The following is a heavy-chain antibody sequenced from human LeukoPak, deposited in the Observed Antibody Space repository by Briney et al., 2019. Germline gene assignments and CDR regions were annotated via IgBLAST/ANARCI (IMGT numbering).Heavy chain of an antibody. V-gene: IGHV3-7*01. CDR2: IKHDGSQK. CDR3: ARVGYYYGMDV. J-gene: IGHJ6*02. CDR1: GFTFSVFS. Sequence: GGSLRLSCAASGFTFSVFSMTWVRQAPGKGLEWVANIKHDGSQKNYVDSVKGRFTISRDNPKNSLYLQMSSLSAEDTAVYYCARVGYYYGMDVWGQGTTVTVSS.